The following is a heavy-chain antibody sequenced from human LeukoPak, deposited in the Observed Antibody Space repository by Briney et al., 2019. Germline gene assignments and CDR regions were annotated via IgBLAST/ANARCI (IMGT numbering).Heavy chain of an antibody. Sequence: GGSLRLSCAASGFTFSSYGMHWVRQAPGKGLEWVAFIRYDGSNKYYADSVKGRFTISRDNSKNTLYLQMNSLRAEDTAVYYCAKDLGASSGWSLVFDYWGQGTLVTVSS. V-gene: IGHV3-30*02. CDR3: AKDLGASSGWSLVFDY. J-gene: IGHJ4*02. CDR2: IRYDGSNK. CDR1: GFTFSSYG. D-gene: IGHD6-19*01.